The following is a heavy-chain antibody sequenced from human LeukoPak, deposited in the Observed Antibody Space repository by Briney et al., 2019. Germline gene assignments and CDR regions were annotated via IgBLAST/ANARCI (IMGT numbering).Heavy chain of an antibody. CDR2: IYYSGST. J-gene: IGHJ4*02. D-gene: IGHD3-3*01. V-gene: IGHV4-31*03. CDR3: ARDIGITIFGVVISSYFDY. CDR1: GGSISSGGYS. Sequence: PSETLSLTCTVSGGSISSGGYSWSWIRQHPGKGLEWIGYIYYSGSTYYNPSLKSRVTISVDMSKNQFSLKLSSVTAADTAVYYCARDIGITIFGVVISSYFDYWGQGTLVTVSS.